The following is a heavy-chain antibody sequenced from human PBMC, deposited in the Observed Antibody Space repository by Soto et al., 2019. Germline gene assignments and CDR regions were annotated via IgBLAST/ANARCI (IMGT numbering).Heavy chain of an antibody. CDR2: IYYSGST. J-gene: IGHJ1*01. D-gene: IGHD3-22*01. V-gene: IGHV4-39*01. CDR3: ARASDYYDSSGYFFQH. Sequence: NPSETLSITCTVSGGSISSSSYYWSWIRQPPGKGLEWIGSIYYSGSTYYNPSLKSRVTISVDTSKNQFSLKLSSVTAADTAVYYCARASDYYDSSGYFFQHWGQGTLVT. CDR1: GGSISSSSYY.